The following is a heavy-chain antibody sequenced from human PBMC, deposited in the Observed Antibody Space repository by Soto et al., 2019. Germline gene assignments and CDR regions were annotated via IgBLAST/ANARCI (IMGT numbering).Heavy chain of an antibody. CDR3: ARDQKLPYYYGSGSYWDYYYYGMEV. CDR1: GGSFSGYY. Sequence: SETLSLTCAVYGGSFSGYYWSWIRQPPGKGLEWIGEINHSGSTNYNPSLKSRVTISVDTSKNQFSLKLSSVTAADTAVYYCARDQKLPYYYGSGSYWDYYYYGMEVWGQGTTVTVSS. CDR2: INHSGST. D-gene: IGHD3-10*01. J-gene: IGHJ6*02. V-gene: IGHV4-34*01.